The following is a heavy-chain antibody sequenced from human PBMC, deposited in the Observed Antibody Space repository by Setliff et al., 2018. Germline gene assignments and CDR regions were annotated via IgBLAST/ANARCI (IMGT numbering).Heavy chain of an antibody. V-gene: IGHV3-11*04. J-gene: IGHJ3*02. CDR3: ARDSVLRYFDWLLYTPDAFDI. CDR1: GFTFSDYY. D-gene: IGHD3-9*01. CDR2: ISSSGTAM. Sequence: PGGSLTLSCAASGFTFSDYYMSWVRQAPGKGLEWVSYISSSGTAMYYVDSVKGRFTISRDNAKNSLYLQMNSLRAEDTALYYCARDSVLRYFDWLLYTPDAFDIWGQGTMVTVSS.